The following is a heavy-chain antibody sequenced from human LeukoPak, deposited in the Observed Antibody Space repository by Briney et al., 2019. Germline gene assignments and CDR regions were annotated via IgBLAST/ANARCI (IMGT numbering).Heavy chain of an antibody. CDR1: GFTFSSYS. CDR3: ARDSTGDYLLDY. Sequence: QPGGSLRLSCAASGFTFSSYSMNWVRQAPGKGLEWVSCISSSSSYKYYADSVKGRFTISRDNAKNSLYLQMNSLRAEDTAVYYCARDSTGDYLLDYWGQGTLVTVSS. J-gene: IGHJ4*02. V-gene: IGHV3-21*01. CDR2: ISSSSSYK. D-gene: IGHD4-17*01.